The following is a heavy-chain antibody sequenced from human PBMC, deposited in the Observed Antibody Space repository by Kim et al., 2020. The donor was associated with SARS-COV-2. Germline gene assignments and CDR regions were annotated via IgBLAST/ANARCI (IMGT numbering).Heavy chain of an antibody. V-gene: IGHV3-30*18. CDR2: ISYDGSNK. CDR3: AKGYFES. CDR1: GFTFSSYG. D-gene: IGHD3-9*01. Sequence: GGSLRLSCAASGFTFSSYGMHWVRQAPGKGLEWVAVISYDGSNKYYADSVKGRFTISRDNSKNTLYLQMNSLRAEDTAVYYCAKGYFESWGQGTLFTVSS. J-gene: IGHJ4*02.